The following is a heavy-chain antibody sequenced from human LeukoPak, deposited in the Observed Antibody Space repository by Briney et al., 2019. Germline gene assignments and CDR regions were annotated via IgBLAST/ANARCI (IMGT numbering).Heavy chain of an antibody. CDR1: GFTFSSYA. CDR3: AKDQFSSGLNWFDP. D-gene: IGHD6-19*01. V-gene: IGHV3-23*01. Sequence: GGSLRLSCAASGFTFSSYAMSWVRQAPGKGLEWVSAISGSGGSTYYADSVKGRFTISRDNSKNTLYLQMNSLRAEDAAVYYCAKDQFSSGLNWFDPWGQGTLVTVSS. J-gene: IGHJ5*02. CDR2: ISGSGGST.